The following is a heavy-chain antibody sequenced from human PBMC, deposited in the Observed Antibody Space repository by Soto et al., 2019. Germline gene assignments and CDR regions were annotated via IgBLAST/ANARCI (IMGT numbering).Heavy chain of an antibody. CDR3: ATSGVVDTAMVFYGMDV. CDR2: IWYDGSNK. V-gene: IGHV3-33*01. J-gene: IGHJ6*02. Sequence: SLRLSCAASGFTFSSYGMHWVRQAPGKGLEWVAVIWYDGSNKYYADSVKGRFTISRDNSKNTLYLQMNSLRAEDTAVYYCATSGVVDTAMVFYGMDVWGQGTTVTVSS. CDR1: GFTFSSYG. D-gene: IGHD5-18*01.